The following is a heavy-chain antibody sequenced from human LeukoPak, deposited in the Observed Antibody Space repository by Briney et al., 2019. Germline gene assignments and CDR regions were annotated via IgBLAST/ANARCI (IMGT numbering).Heavy chain of an antibody. Sequence: GESLTLSWVASGGTTDDYCMSWVRQPPGKGREWVSGINWDGANTYYAESVKGRFTIARDSAEKSLYLQMSSLRDDDTAYYYCVKALSSNWYSFDYWGQGTLVTVSS. V-gene: IGHV3-20*04. CDR1: GGTTDDYC. CDR3: VKALSSNWYSFDY. D-gene: IGHD6-13*01. CDR2: INWDGANT. J-gene: IGHJ4*02.